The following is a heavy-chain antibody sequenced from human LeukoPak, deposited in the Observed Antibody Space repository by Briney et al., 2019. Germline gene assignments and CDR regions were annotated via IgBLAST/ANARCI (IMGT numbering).Heavy chain of an antibody. Sequence: GGSLRLSCAASGFTVSSNYMSWVRQAPGKGLEWVSVIYSGGSTYYADSVKGRFTISRDDSKNTLYLQMNSLRAEDTAVYYCARDLYSTTVGFYYYYGMDVWGQGTTVTVSS. D-gene: IGHD4-23*01. V-gene: IGHV3-53*01. J-gene: IGHJ6*02. CDR3: ARDLYSTTVGFYYYYGMDV. CDR2: IYSGGST. CDR1: GFTVSSNY.